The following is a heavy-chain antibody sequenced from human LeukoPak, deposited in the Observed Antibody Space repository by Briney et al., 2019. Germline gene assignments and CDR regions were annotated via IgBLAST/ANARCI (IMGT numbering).Heavy chain of an antibody. V-gene: IGHV1-18*01. CDR3: ARSGNYYDSNGYYIDF. CDR2: ISAYNGNT. Sequence: ASVKVSCKASRYTFTRYGFSWVRQAPRQGLEWMGWISAYNGNTNYAQKFRGRVTITTDTSTTTAYMELRSLRSDDTAVYYCARSGNYYDSNGYYIDFWGQGTLVTVSS. D-gene: IGHD3-22*01. J-gene: IGHJ4*02. CDR1: RYTFTRYG.